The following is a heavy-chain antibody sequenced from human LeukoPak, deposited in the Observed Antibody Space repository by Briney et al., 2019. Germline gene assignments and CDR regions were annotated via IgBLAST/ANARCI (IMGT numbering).Heavy chain of an antibody. V-gene: IGHV3-30*04. CDR2: ISDDGNKK. D-gene: IGHD6-6*01. J-gene: IGHJ4*02. CDR3: AKYSSSFGY. Sequence: GGSLRLSCAASGFTFSNYAIHWVRQAPGKGLQWVTIISDDGNKKYYADSVKGRFTISRDNSKNTLYLQMNSLRAEDTAVYYCAKYSSSFGYWGQGTLVTVSS. CDR1: GFTFSNYA.